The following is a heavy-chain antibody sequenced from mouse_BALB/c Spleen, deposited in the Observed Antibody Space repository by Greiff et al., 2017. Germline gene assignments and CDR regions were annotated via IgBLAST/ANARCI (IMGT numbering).Heavy chain of an antibody. J-gene: IGHJ1*01. CDR3: ARFGGNWYFDV. V-gene: IGHV3-2*02. Sequence: EVQLQESGPGLVKPSQSLSLTCTVTGYSITSDYAWNWIRQFPGNKLEWMGYISYSGSTSYNPSLKSRISITRDTSKNQFFLQLNSVTTEDTATYYCARFGGNWYFDVWGAGTTVTVSS. CDR1: GYSITSDYA. CDR2: ISYSGST.